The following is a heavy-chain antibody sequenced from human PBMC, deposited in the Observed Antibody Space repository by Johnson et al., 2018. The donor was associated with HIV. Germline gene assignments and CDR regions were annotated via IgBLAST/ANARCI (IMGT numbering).Heavy chain of an antibody. CDR2: ISWNSGSI. Sequence: VQLVESGGGVVQPGRSLRLSCAASGFTFSSYAMHWVRQAPGKGLEWVSGISWNSGSIGYADSVKGRFIISRDNAKNSLYLQMNSLRAEDTALYYCARDGGIAATDAFDIWGQGTMVTVSS. CDR1: GFTFSSYA. D-gene: IGHD6-13*01. V-gene: IGHV3-9*01. J-gene: IGHJ3*02. CDR3: ARDGGIAATDAFDI.